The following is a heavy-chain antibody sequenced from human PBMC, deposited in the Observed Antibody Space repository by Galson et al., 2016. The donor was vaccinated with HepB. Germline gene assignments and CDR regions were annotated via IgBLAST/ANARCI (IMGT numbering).Heavy chain of an antibody. CDR3: TRGYMQNGMNV. J-gene: IGHJ6*02. Sequence: CAISGDSVTSDYTCWNWIRQSPSRGLEWLGRTYYRSKWFNDYADSVKSRITVTSDTSKNQFSLQLDSVTPDDTSTYFCTRGYMQNGMNVWGQGTTVTVS. V-gene: IGHV6-1*01. CDR1: GDSVTSDYTC. CDR2: TYYRSKWFN. D-gene: IGHD5-24*01.